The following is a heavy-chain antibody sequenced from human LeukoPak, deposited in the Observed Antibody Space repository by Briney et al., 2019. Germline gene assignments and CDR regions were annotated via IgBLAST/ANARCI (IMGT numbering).Heavy chain of an antibody. CDR2: IYYSGST. V-gene: IGHV4-39*01. CDR1: GGSISSSTSY. J-gene: IGHJ4*02. D-gene: IGHD1-26*01. CDR3: ARNASDSGTSYFDY. Sequence: SETLSLTCTVSGGSISSSTSYWGWIRQPPGKGLEWIGSIYYSGSTSYNPSLKSRVTISVDTSKKQFSLKLDSVTAAGTAVYYCARNASDSGTSYFDYWGQGTLVTVSS.